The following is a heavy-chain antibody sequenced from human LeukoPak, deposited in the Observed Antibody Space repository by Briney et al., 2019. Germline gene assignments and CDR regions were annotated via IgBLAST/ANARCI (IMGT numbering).Heavy chain of an antibody. J-gene: IGHJ4*02. Sequence: SETLSLTCTVSGGSISSYYWSWIRQPPGKGLEWIGYIYYSGSTNYNPSLKSRVTISVDTSKNQFSLKLSSVTAADTAVYYCARDLWSSGYSYGFSFGYWGQGTLVTFSS. CDR2: IYYSGST. CDR3: ARDLWSSGYSYGFSFGY. D-gene: IGHD5-18*01. CDR1: GGSISSYY. V-gene: IGHV4-59*01.